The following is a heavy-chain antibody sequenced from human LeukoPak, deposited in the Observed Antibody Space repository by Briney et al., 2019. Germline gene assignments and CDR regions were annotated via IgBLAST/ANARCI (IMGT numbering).Heavy chain of an antibody. V-gene: IGHV4-59*08. CDR3: AGHHPRNTVDF. J-gene: IGHJ4*02. D-gene: IGHD2/OR15-2a*01. CDR2: ISDIGSI. Sequence: SETLSLTCTVSGGSISSYYWSWIRQPPGKGLEWIAYISDIGSINYNPSLKSRVTISLETFKNQFSLKLSSVTAADTAVYYCAGHHPRNTVDFWGQGTLVTVSS. CDR1: GGSISSYY.